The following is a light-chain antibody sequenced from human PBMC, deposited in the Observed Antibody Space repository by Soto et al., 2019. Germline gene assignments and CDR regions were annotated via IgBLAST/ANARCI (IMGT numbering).Light chain of an antibody. Sequence: QSALTQPPSASGSPGQSVTISCTGTSSDVGGYNYVSWYQQHPGKAPKLMIYEVTKRPSGVPDRFSGSKSGNTASLTVSGLQAEDEANYYCATWDDSPRDVVFGGGTKVTVL. CDR2: EVT. J-gene: IGLJ2*01. CDR1: SSDVGGYNY. CDR3: ATWDDSPRDVV. V-gene: IGLV2-8*01.